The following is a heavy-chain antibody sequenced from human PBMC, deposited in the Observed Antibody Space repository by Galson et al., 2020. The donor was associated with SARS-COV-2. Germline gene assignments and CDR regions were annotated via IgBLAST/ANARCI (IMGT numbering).Heavy chain of an antibody. CDR3: ARLWFNATSTADF. CDR1: GFTFRGSA. CDR2: IRTKANGYAT. D-gene: IGHD2-21*01. J-gene: IGHJ4*02. Sequence: GESLKLSCTTSGFTFRGSAMHWLRQAPGKGPEWVARIRTKANGYATTYAVAVSGRFTISRDDSKNTAFLQMISLKAEDTAVYYCARLWFNATSTADFWVQGTLVT. V-gene: IGHV3-73*01.